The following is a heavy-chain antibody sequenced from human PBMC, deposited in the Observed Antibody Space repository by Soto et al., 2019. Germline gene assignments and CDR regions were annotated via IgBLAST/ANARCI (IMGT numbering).Heavy chain of an antibody. D-gene: IGHD2-2*01. CDR2: IYYSGSS. CDR3: ARAGASGCISTSCLYYYYYGMDV. J-gene: IGHJ6*02. Sequence: SETLSLTCTVSGGSISSINDYWGWIRQPPGKGLEWIGSIYYSGSSYYNPSLKSRVTISVDTSKNQFSLKLSSVTAADTAVYYCARAGASGCISTSCLYYYYYGMDVWGQGTTVTVSS. CDR1: GGSISSINDY. V-gene: IGHV4-39*07.